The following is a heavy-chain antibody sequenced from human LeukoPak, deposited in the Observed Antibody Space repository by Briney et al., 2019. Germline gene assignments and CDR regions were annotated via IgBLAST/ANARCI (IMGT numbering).Heavy chain of an antibody. CDR3: ARALSGVPDY. CDR1: GASLNGHY. V-gene: IGHV4-59*11. Sequence: SETLSLTCAVYGASLNGHYWSWIRQPPGKGLEWIGYIYYSGSTNYNPSLKSRVTISVDTSKNQFSLKLSSVTAADTAVYYCARALSGVPDYWGQGTLVTVSS. D-gene: IGHD3-3*01. CDR2: IYYSGST. J-gene: IGHJ4*02.